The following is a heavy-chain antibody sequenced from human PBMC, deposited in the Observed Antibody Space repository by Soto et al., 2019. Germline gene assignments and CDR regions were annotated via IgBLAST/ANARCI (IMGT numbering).Heavy chain of an antibody. D-gene: IGHD3-22*01. CDR1: GGSISSGDYY. V-gene: IGHV4-30-4*02. Sequence: SSETLSLTCTVSGGSISSGDYYWSWIRQPPGKGLEWIGYIYYSGSTYYNLSLKSRVTISVDTSKNQFSLKLSSVTAADTAVYYCARVGWEDDSSGSFDCGVQGTLVNFSS. CDR3: ARVGWEDDSSGSFDC. J-gene: IGHJ4*02. CDR2: IYYSGST.